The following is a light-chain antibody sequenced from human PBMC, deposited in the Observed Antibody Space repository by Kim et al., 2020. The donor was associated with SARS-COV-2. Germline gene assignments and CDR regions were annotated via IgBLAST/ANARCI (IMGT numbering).Light chain of an antibody. Sequence: QSLPISGPGASNAIGGYDYVSWYQQHPGKAPKLIMYDVSDRPSGMSSRFSGSKSGNTASLTISGLQAEDEADYYCSSYTSSSTLVFGGGTQLTVL. CDR3: SSYTSSSTLV. J-gene: IGLJ2*01. CDR1: SNAIGGYDY. V-gene: IGLV2-14*03. CDR2: DVS.